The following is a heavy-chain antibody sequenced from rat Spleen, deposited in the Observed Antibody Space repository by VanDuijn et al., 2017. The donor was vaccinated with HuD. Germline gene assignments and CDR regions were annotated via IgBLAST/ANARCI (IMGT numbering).Heavy chain of an antibody. D-gene: IGHD3-8*01. CDR2: ISYDGSST. CDR3: ARHSSAPIYVMDA. CDR1: GFTFSSYG. V-gene: IGHV5-29*01. J-gene: IGHJ4*01. Sequence: EVQLVESGGGSVQPGRSLKLSCAASGFTFSSYGMAWVRQAPTKGLEWVASISYDGSSTYYRNSVKGRFTISRDNAKSTLFLQMNGLRSEDTATYYCARHSSAPIYVMDAWGHGASVTVSS.